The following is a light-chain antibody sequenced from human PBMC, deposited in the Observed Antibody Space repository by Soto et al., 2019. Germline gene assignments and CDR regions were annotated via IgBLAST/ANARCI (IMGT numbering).Light chain of an antibody. J-gene: IGKJ4*01. Sequence: EIVMTQFPATLSVSPGEGVILSCRASQNVRSDLAWYQQKPGQAPRLLIYDADTRATGVPARFSGSGSGTEFTLIISGLQSEDSAVYYCQQYNKWPPLTFGGGTKVEIK. CDR3: QQYNKWPPLT. CDR1: QNVRSD. V-gene: IGKV3-15*01. CDR2: DAD.